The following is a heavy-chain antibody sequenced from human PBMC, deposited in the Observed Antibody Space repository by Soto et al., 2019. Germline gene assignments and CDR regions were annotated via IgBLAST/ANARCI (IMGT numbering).Heavy chain of an antibody. J-gene: IGHJ4*02. CDR1: GGSISSYY. Sequence: SETLSLTCTVSGGSISSYYWSWIRQPPGKGLEWIGYIYYSGSAYYNPSLKSRVTISVDTSKKQFSLKLSSVTAADTAVYYCARESYYDSSAPFDYWGQGTLVTVS. D-gene: IGHD3-22*01. CDR2: IYYSGSA. V-gene: IGHV4-59*01. CDR3: ARESYYDSSAPFDY.